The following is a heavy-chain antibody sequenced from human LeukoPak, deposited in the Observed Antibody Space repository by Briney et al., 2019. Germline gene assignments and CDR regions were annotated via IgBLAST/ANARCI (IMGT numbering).Heavy chain of an antibody. CDR2: ISGSGGST. Sequence: PGGSLRLSCAASGFTFSSYAMSWVRQAPGKELEWVSAISGSGGSTYYADSVKGRFTISRDNSKNTLYLQMNSLRAEDTAVYYCAKDTVTTHYYYYGMDVWGQGTTVTVSS. CDR1: GFTFSSYA. J-gene: IGHJ6*02. D-gene: IGHD4-17*01. CDR3: AKDTVTTHYYYYGMDV. V-gene: IGHV3-23*01.